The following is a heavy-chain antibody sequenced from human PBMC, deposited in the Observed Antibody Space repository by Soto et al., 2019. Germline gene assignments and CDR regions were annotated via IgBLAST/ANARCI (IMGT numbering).Heavy chain of an antibody. J-gene: IGHJ5*02. CDR3: ARSPAATGTSGLDP. V-gene: IGHV1-18*04. CDR2: ISGYNGHT. Sequence: QVQLVQSGTEVKKPGASVKVSCKASGYTFTNYGITWVRQAPGEGLEWMGWISGYNGHTNYAQKVQGRVTMTTDTSTSTAYMELRSLRSDDTAVFYCARSPAATGTSGLDPWGQGTLVTVSS. CDR1: GYTFTNYG. D-gene: IGHD6-13*01.